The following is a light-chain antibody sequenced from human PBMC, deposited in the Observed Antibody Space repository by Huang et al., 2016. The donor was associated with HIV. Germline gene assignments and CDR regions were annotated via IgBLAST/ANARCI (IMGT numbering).Light chain of an antibody. CDR3: QQSYFTPLT. J-gene: IGKJ4*01. V-gene: IGKV1-39*01. CDR1: QTITTY. Sequence: DIQMTQSPSSLSASVGDRVTITCRASQTITTYLSWYLQKPGKAPKLLIYGASSLHSGFPLRFLGIVSGTDFTLPIRSLLPEDFATYYCQQSYFTPLTFGGGTRLEIK. CDR2: GAS.